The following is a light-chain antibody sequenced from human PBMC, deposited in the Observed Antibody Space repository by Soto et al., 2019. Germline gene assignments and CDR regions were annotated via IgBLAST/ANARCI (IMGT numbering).Light chain of an antibody. CDR2: DVT. V-gene: IGLV2-11*01. J-gene: IGLJ1*01. Sequence: QFALTQPRSVSGSPGQSVTISCTGTSNDVGDYDYVSWYQQHPGKVPKLIIYDVTRRPSGVPDRFSGSKSGNTASLTISGLRAEDEADYYCCSYAGRTTVFGTGTKLTVL. CDR3: CSYAGRTTV. CDR1: SNDVGDYDY.